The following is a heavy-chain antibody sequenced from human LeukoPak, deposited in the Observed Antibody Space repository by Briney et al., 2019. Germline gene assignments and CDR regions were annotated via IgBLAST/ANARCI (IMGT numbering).Heavy chain of an antibody. CDR2: IRHDGSAT. J-gene: IGHJ4*02. CDR3: ARLMVGQAGVGETHLDY. CDR1: GFTLSTYG. D-gene: IGHD1-26*01. Sequence: PGGSLSLSCTAPGFTLSTYGMHWVRQAPGKGLEWVTFIRHDGSATYYADSVKGRFTSSRDNSKSTVYLEVNSLRPEDTAVYYCARLMVGQAGVGETHLDYGARGPLLSVSS. V-gene: IGHV3-30*02.